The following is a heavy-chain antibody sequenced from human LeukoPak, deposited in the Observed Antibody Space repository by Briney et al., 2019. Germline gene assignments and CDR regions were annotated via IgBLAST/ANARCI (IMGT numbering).Heavy chain of an antibody. CDR2: IIPIFGTA. J-gene: IGHJ4*02. Sequence: VASVKVSCKASGGTFSSYAISWVRQAPGQGLEWMGRIIPIFGTANYAQKFQGRVTITTDESTSTAYMELSSLRSEDTAMYYCARGLAVAAASLDYWGQGTLVTVSS. V-gene: IGHV1-69*05. CDR1: GGTFSSYA. CDR3: ARGLAVAAASLDY. D-gene: IGHD6-19*01.